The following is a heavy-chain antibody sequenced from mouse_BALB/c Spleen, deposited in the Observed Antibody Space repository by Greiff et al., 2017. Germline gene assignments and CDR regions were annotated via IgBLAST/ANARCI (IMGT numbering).Heavy chain of an antibody. CDR1: GYSFTGYF. D-gene: IGHD2-1*01. V-gene: IGHV1-37*01. Sequence: EVKLVESGPELVKPGASVKISCKASGYSFTGYFMNWVKQSHGKSLEWIGRINPYNGDTFYNQKFKGKATLTVDKSSSTAHMELLSLTSEDSAVYYCAPHYGNYLPWFAYWGQGTLVTVSA. J-gene: IGHJ3*01. CDR3: APHYGNYLPWFAY. CDR2: INPYNGDT.